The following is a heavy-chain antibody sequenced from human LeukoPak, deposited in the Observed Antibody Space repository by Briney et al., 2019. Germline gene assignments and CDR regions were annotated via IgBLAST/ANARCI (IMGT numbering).Heavy chain of an antibody. CDR1: GFTFSSYW. V-gene: IGHV3-7*02. J-gene: IGHJ4*02. Sequence: PGGSLRLSCAASGFTFSSYWMSWVRQAPGKGLEWVANIKQDGSEKYYVDSVKGRFTISRDNAKNSLYLQMNSLRDGDTAVYYCARGPYSGSYHYYDYWGQGTLVTVSS. D-gene: IGHD1-26*01. CDR3: ARGPYSGSYHYYDY. CDR2: IKQDGSEK.